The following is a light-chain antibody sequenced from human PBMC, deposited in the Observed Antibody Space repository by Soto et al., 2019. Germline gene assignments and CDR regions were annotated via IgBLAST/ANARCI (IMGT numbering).Light chain of an antibody. CDR1: SSDVGGYDY. CDR3: PSYAGNNHFCV. Sequence: QSVLTQPPSASGSPVQSVTISCIGTSSDVGGYDYVSWYQQHPGKAPKLIISEVSKRPSGVPDRFSGSKSGNTASLTVSGLNAEDEADYYCPSYAGNNHFCVFGTWNQRTVL. V-gene: IGLV2-8*01. CDR2: EVS. J-gene: IGLJ1*01.